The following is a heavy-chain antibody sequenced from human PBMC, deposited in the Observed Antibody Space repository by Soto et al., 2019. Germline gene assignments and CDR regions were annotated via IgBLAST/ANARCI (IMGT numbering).Heavy chain of an antibody. V-gene: IGHV4-59*01. D-gene: IGHD2-21*02. Sequence: SETLSLTCTVSGGSISSYYWSWIRQPPGKGLEWIGYIYYSGSTNYNPSLKSRVTISVDTSKNQFSLKLSSVTAADTAVYYCARGTKYCGGDCYGLDYWGQGTLVTVSS. J-gene: IGHJ4*02. CDR1: GGSISSYY. CDR3: ARGTKYCGGDCYGLDY. CDR2: IYYSGST.